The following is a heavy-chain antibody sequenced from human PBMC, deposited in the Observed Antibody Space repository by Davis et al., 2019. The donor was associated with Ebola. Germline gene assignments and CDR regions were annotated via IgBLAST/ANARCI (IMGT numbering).Heavy chain of an antibody. D-gene: IGHD5-24*01. J-gene: IGHJ4*02. CDR3: AREGEMATIGLEAILNPFDY. CDR2: ISAYNGNT. Sequence: AASVKVSCKASGYTFTSYGISWVRQAPGQGLEWMGWISAYNGNTNYAQKFQGRVTITADKSTSTAYMELSSLRSEDTAVYYCAREGEMATIGLEAILNPFDYWGQGTLVTVSS. V-gene: IGHV1-18*01. CDR1: GYTFTSYG.